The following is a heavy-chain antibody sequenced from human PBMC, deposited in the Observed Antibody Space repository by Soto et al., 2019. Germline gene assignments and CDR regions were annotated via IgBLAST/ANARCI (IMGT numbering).Heavy chain of an antibody. J-gene: IGHJ4*02. Sequence: VSGPTLVNPAQTLTLTCTFSGFSLNTRGVHVGWIRQPPGKALEWPALIYWDDDKRYSPFLKSRLTITKGSNNQQVVLTMTNMDPVHTATYSCAHPGNIAAASFYFDYLDQGALVTASS. D-gene: IGHD6-13*01. CDR3: AHPGNIAAASFYFDY. V-gene: IGHV2-5*02. CDR2: IYWDDDK. CDR1: GFSLNTRGVH.